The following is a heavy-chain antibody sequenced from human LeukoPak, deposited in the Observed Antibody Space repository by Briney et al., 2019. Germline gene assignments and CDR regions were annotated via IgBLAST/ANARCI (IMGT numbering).Heavy chain of an antibody. Sequence: GGSLRLSCATSGFTFSTYWMTWVRQAPGKGLEWVANIKEGGSLKYYVDSVKGRFTISRDNAKNSLYLQMSSLRVEDTAVYYCARDVLGRSGEQLDYWGQGTLVTVSS. CDR1: GFTFSTYW. V-gene: IGHV3-7*03. D-gene: IGHD3-3*01. CDR2: IKEGGSLK. CDR3: ARDVLGRSGEQLDY. J-gene: IGHJ4*02.